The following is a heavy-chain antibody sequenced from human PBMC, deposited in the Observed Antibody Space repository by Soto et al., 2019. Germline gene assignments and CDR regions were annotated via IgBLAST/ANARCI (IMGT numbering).Heavy chain of an antibody. J-gene: IGHJ4*02. V-gene: IGHV3-30-3*01. CDR3: AKETNAYEINF. CDR1: GFIFSGYA. D-gene: IGHD3-9*01. Sequence: QVQLVESGGGVVQPGRSLRLSCAASGFIFSGYAMHWVRQAPGKGLEWVAVISYDGNTQYYADSVKGRFTVSRDNSNNMLHVQMNNLSDEDTAMYYCAKETNAYEINFWGQGTLVTVSS. CDR2: ISYDGNTQ.